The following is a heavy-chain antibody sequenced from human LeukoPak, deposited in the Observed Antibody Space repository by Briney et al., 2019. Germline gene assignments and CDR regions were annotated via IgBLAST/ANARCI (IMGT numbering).Heavy chain of an antibody. CDR2: IYYSGST. V-gene: IGHV4-59*01. J-gene: IGHJ6*04. CDR1: GGSISSYY. D-gene: IGHD3-9*01. Sequence: SETLSLTCTVSGGSISSYYWSWIRQPPGKGLEWIGYIYYSGSTHYNPSLKSRVTISVDTSKNQFSLKLSSVTAADTAVYYCARDMRAYYDILTGYPPLYGMDVWGKGTTVTVSS. CDR3: ARDMRAYYDILTGYPPLYGMDV.